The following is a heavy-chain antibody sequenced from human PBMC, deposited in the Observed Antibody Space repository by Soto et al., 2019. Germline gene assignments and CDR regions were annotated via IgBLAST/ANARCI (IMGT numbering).Heavy chain of an antibody. J-gene: IGHJ4*02. CDR2: IYYSGST. D-gene: IGHD6-13*01. V-gene: IGHV4-34*01. CDR3: ARHEVAAVDY. Sequence: SETLSLTCAVYGGSFSGYYWSWIRQPPGKGLEWIGEIYYSGSTYYNPSLKSRVTISVDTSKNQFSLKLSSVTAADTAVYYCARHEVAAVDYWGQGTLVTVSS. CDR1: GGSFSGYY.